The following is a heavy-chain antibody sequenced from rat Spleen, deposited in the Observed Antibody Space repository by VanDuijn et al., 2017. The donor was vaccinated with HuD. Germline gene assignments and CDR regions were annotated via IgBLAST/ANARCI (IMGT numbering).Heavy chain of an antibody. J-gene: IGHJ2*01. CDR3: VRANRESYAHLDY. Sequence: QVQLKESGPGLVQPSQTLSLTCTVSGFSLTSYHVSWVRQPPGKGLEWMGVIWSGGSTAYNSLLKSRLSVSRDISKIQVFLRMNRLQTEDTATYYCVRANRESYAHLDYWGQGVVVTVSS. D-gene: IGHD1-12*01. CDR1: GFSLTSYH. V-gene: IGHV2-43*01. CDR2: IWSGGST.